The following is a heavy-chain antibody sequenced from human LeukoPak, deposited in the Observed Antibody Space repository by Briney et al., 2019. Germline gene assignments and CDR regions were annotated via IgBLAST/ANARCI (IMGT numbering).Heavy chain of an antibody. J-gene: IGHJ4*02. Sequence: GGSLRLSCAASGFTFSRNYMSWVRQAPGKGLEWVSVIYSGGDTYYADSVKGRFTISRDISKNTLYLQMNSMRAEDTAFYYCARSPPASPFDYWGQGTLVTVSS. D-gene: IGHD2-2*01. V-gene: IGHV3-53*01. CDR1: GFTFSRNY. CDR2: IYSGGDT. CDR3: ARSPPASPFDY.